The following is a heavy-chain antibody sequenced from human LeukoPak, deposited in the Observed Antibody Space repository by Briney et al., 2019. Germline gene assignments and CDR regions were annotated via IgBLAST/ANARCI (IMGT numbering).Heavy chain of an antibody. CDR3: ARGPDVVVSPTSAFYMDD. Sequence: SETLSLTSAVYGASFSGYHWSWLRQPPGKGLEWIGEINHGGSTNYNPSLKSRVSISVDTSKNQFSLRLISVTAADTAVYYCARGPDVVVSPTSAFYMDDWGKGTTVTVSS. CDR1: GASFSGYH. CDR2: INHGGST. D-gene: IGHD2-21*01. V-gene: IGHV4-34*01. J-gene: IGHJ6*03.